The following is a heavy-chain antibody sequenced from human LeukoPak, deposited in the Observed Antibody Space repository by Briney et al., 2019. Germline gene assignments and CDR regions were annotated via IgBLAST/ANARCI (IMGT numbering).Heavy chain of an antibody. J-gene: IGHJ4*02. CDR2: IYSGGST. CDR1: GFTVSSNY. D-gene: IGHD3-22*01. CDR3: ARVLYDSSGSRGGYGY. Sequence: GGSLRLSCAASGFTVSSNYMSWVRQAPGKGLEWVSVIYSGGSTDYADSVKGRFTISRDNSKNTLYLQMNSLRAEDTAVYFCARVLYDSSGSRGGYGYWGQGTLVTVSS. V-gene: IGHV3-66*01.